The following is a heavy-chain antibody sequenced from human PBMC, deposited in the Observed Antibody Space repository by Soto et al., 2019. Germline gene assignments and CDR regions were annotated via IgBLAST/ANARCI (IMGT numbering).Heavy chain of an antibody. CDR1: GFTFSSYA. J-gene: IGHJ3*02. CDR2: ISSSGSTI. CDR3: ASGARYCSGGSCYSGAFDI. Sequence: GGSLRLSCAASGFTFSSYAMSWVRQAPGKGLEWVSYISSSGSTIYYADSVKGRFTISRDNAKNSLYLQMNSLRAEDTAVYYCASGARYCSGGSCYSGAFDIWGQGTMVTVSS. V-gene: IGHV3-48*04. D-gene: IGHD2-15*01.